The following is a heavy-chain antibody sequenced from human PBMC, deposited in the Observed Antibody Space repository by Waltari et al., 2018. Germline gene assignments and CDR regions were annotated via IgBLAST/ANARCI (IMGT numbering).Heavy chain of an antibody. CDR3: ARDLKGPITMVQGVTAGAYYGMDV. CDR1: GGTFSSYA. Sequence: QVQLVQSGAEVKKPGSSVKVSCKASGGTFSSYAISWVRQAPGQGLEWMGGIIPIFGTANYAQKFQGRVTITTDESTSTAYMELSSLRSEDTAVYYCARDLKGPITMVQGVTAGAYYGMDVWGQGTTVTVSS. CDR2: IIPIFGTA. D-gene: IGHD3-10*01. J-gene: IGHJ6*02. V-gene: IGHV1-69*05.